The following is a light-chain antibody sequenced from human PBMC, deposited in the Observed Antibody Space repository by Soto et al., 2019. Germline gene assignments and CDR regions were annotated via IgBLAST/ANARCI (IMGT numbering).Light chain of an antibody. CDR3: AAWDDSLNGYV. CDR2: SNS. J-gene: IGLJ1*01. V-gene: IGLV1-44*01. Sequence: QSVLTQPPSASGTPGQRVTISCSGSSSNIGSNTVNWYQQLPGTAPKLLIHSNSQRPSGVPDRFSGSKSGTSASLAISGLQSEDEADYYCAAWDDSLNGYVFGTGTKVTV. CDR1: SSNIGSNT.